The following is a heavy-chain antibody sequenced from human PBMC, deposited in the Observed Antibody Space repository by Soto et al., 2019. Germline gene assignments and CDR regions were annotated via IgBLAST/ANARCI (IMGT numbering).Heavy chain of an antibody. CDR3: TTPDYDFWSGYPPGYYYGIDV. D-gene: IGHD3-3*01. CDR1: GFIFSNAW. Sequence: GGSLRLSCAASGFIFSNAWINWVRQAPGKGLEWVGRVKSKNDGGTTDFATPVKGRFTISRDDSKNTLYLQMNSLKTEDTAVYYCTTPDYDFWSGYPPGYYYGIDVWGQGTTVTVSS. CDR2: VKSKNDGGTT. J-gene: IGHJ6*02. V-gene: IGHV3-15*07.